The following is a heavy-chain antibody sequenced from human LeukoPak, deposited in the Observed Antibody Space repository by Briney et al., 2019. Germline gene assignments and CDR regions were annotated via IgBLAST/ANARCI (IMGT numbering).Heavy chain of an antibody. CDR2: ISWNSGSI. D-gene: IGHD2-2*01. CDR1: GFTFDDYA. J-gene: IGHJ6*03. Sequence: QPGGSLRLSCAASGFTFDDYAMHWVRQAPGKGLEWVSGISWNSGSIGYADSVKGRFTISRDNAKNSLYLQMNSLRAEDTALYYCAKGGYCSSTSCYMDVWGKGTTVTVSS. V-gene: IGHV3-9*01. CDR3: AKGGYCSSTSCYMDV.